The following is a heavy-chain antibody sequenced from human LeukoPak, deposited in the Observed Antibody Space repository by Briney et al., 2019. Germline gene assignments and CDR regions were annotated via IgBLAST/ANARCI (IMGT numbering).Heavy chain of an antibody. V-gene: IGHV1-46*01. Sequence: GASVKVSCKASGYTFTSYYMHWVRQAPGQGLEWMGIINPSGGSTSYAQKFQGRVTMTRDTSTSTVYMELSSLRSEDTAVYYCARAAPYDFWSGYYTDFQHWGQGNLVTVSS. D-gene: IGHD3-3*01. CDR3: ARAAPYDFWSGYYTDFQH. CDR1: GYTFTSYY. CDR2: INPSGGST. J-gene: IGHJ1*01.